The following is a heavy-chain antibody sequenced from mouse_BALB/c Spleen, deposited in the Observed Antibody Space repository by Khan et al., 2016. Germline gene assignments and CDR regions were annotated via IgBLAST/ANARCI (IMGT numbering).Heavy chain of an antibody. CDR3: SSDYDGFAY. J-gene: IGHJ3*01. CDR1: GFSLTGYG. V-gene: IGHV2-6-7*01. D-gene: IGHD2-12*01. CDR2: IWGDGRT. Sequence: QVQLKESGPGLVAPSQSLSITCTVSGFSLTGYGVNWVRQPPGKGLEWLGKIWGDGRTDYNSGLKSRVSISKDNSKSQVFLKMNSLQTDDTANYDCSSDYDGFAYWGQGTLVIVSA.